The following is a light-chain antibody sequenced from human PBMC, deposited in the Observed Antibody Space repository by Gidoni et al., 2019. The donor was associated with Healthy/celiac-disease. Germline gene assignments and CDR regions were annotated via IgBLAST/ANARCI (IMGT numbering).Light chain of an antibody. CDR1: QSVLYSSNNKNY. CDR3: QQYYSTPRT. Sequence: DIVMTQSPDSLAVSLGERATINCKSSQSVLYSSNNKNYLAWYQQKPGQPPKLLIYWASTREYGVPDRFSGSGSGTDFTLTISSLQAEDVAVYYCQQYYSTPRTFXQXTKVEIK. V-gene: IGKV4-1*01. CDR2: WAS. J-gene: IGKJ1*01.